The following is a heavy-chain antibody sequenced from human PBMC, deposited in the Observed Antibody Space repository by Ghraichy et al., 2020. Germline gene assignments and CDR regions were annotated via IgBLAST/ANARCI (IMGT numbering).Heavy chain of an antibody. J-gene: IGHJ5*02. CDR3: ARAATIAGGTIGNDR. CDR1: GFSFSSSW. D-gene: IGHD2-15*01. Sequence: GGSLRLSCAASGFSFSSSWMSWVRQAPGKGLEWVANIKQDGSAKYYVDSVKGRFTISRDNAKKSLYLEMNSLSAEDTAVYYCARAATIAGGTIGNDRWGQGTLVTVS. V-gene: IGHV3-7*01. CDR2: IKQDGSAK.